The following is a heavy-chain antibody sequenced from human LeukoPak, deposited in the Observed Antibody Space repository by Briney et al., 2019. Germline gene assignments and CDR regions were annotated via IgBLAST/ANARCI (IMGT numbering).Heavy chain of an antibody. CDR2: ISGSGGST. CDR1: GFTFSSYA. Sequence: GGSLRLSCAASGFTFSSYAMSWVRQAPGKGLEWVSAISGSGGSTYYADSVKGRFTISRDNAKNSLYLQMNSLRAEDTAVYYCARSLISRGSGSYSSDYWGQGTLVTVSS. D-gene: IGHD3-10*01. J-gene: IGHJ4*02. CDR3: ARSLISRGSGSYSSDY. V-gene: IGHV3-23*01.